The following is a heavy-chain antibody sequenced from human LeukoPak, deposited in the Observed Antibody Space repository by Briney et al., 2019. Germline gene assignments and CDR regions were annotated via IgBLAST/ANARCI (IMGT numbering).Heavy chain of an antibody. CDR2: IYYSGST. J-gene: IGHJ4*02. Sequence: SETLSLTCTVSGGSISTYYWSWIRQPPGKGLEWIGYIYYSGSTNYNPSLKSRVTMSVDTSKNQFSLKLSSVTAADTAVYYCARIPGGYSSNWYYFDYWGQGTLVTVSS. V-gene: IGHV4-59*01. CDR1: GGSISTYY. CDR3: ARIPGGYSSNWYYFDY. D-gene: IGHD6-13*01.